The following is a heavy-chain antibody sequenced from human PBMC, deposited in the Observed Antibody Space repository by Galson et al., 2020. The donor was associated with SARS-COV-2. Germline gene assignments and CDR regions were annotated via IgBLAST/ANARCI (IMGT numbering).Heavy chain of an antibody. CDR2: FDPEDGKP. Sequence: ASVKVSCKVSGYALTELSMHWVRQSPGKGLEWMGGFDPEDGKPIYTQKFQGRVTMTEDRSTDTVYMELSGLRSDDTAMYYCTGSNFGQTFGFWGQGSLVTVS. D-gene: IGHD3-10*01. J-gene: IGHJ4*02. CDR3: TGSNFGQTFGF. V-gene: IGHV1-24*01. CDR1: GYALTELS.